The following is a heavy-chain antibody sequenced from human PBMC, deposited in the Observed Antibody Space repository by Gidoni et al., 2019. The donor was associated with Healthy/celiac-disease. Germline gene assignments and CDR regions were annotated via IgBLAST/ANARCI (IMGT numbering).Heavy chain of an antibody. Sequence: QVQLQESGPGLVKPSETLSLTCTVSGGSISSYYWSWIRTPPGKGLEWIGYIYYSGSTNYNPSLKSRVTISVDTSKNQFSLKLSSVTAADTAVYYCARRRYSSGWYSFDYWGQGTLVTVSS. CDR2: IYYSGST. D-gene: IGHD6-19*01. CDR3: ARRRYSSGWYSFDY. V-gene: IGHV4-59*01. J-gene: IGHJ4*02. CDR1: GGSISSYY.